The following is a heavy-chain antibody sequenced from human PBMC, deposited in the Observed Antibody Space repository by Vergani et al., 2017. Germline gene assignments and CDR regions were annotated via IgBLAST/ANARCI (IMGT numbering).Heavy chain of an antibody. Sequence: QVQLQESGPGLVKPSQTLSLTCTVSGGSISSGGYYWRWIRQHPGKGLEWIGYIYYSGSTYYNPSLKSRVTISVDTSKNQFSLKLRSVTAADTAVSYCARGGYYYDSSAPYGMDVWGQGTTVTVSS. V-gene: IGHV4-31*03. D-gene: IGHD3-22*01. CDR3: ARGGYYYDSSAPYGMDV. CDR2: IYYSGST. J-gene: IGHJ6*02. CDR1: GGSISSGGYY.